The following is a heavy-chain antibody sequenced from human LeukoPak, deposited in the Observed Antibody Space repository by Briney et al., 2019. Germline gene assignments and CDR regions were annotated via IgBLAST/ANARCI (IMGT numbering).Heavy chain of an antibody. CDR2: IGAGGTFT. CDR1: GFTFSSYA. CDR3: SKDLDYTTSGYYFHH. V-gene: IGHV3-23*01. D-gene: IGHD4-11*01. Sequence: GGSLRLSCTASGFTFSSYAMNWVRQAPGKGLEWVSGIGAGGTFTYYADSVKGRFTISRDNSRNTLYLQMNSLRADDTAVYYCSKDLDYTTSGYYFHHWRRGTLVTVSS. J-gene: IGHJ4*02.